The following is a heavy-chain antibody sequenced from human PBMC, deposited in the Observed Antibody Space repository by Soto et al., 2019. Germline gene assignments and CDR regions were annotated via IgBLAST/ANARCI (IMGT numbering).Heavy chain of an antibody. V-gene: IGHV4-4*02. Sequence: SETLSLTCAVSGGSISSSNWLSWVRQPPGKGLEWIGEIYHSGSTNYNPSLKSRVTISVDKSKNQFPLKLSSVTAADTAVYYCAKTYYDFWSGFGALAYGMDVWGQGTTVT. CDR2: IYHSGST. CDR3: AKTYYDFWSGFGALAYGMDV. J-gene: IGHJ6*02. CDR1: GGSISSSNW. D-gene: IGHD3-3*01.